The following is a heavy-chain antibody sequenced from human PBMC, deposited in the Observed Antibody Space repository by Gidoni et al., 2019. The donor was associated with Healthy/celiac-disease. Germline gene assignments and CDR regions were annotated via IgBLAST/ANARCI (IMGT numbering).Heavy chain of an antibody. CDR3: ARAFFTYSGSPEGYFQH. J-gene: IGHJ1*01. D-gene: IGHD1-26*01. CDR2: ISYDGSNK. CDR1: GFTFSRYA. Sequence: VESGGGVVQPGRSLRLSCAASGFTFSRYAMHWVRQAPGKGLEWVAVISYDGSNKYYADSVKGRFTISRDNSKNTLYLQMNSLRAEDTAVYYCARAFFTYSGSPEGYFQHWGQGTLVTVSS. V-gene: IGHV3-30-3*01.